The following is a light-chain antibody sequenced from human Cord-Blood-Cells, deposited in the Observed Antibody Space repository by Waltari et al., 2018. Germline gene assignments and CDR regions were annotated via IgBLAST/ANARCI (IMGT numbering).Light chain of an antibody. CDR2: AAS. J-gene: IGKJ2*01. CDR3: QQSYSTT. Sequence: DIQMTQSPSSLSASVGDRVTITCRASQSISSYLHWYQQKPGKAPNLLIYAASSLQSGVPSMFSGSASGTDFTLTISSLQPEDFATYYCQQSYSTTFGQGTKLEIK. V-gene: IGKV1-39*01. CDR1: QSISSY.